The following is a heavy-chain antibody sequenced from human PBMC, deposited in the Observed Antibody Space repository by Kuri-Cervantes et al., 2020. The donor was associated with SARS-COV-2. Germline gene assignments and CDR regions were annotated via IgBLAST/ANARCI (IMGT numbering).Heavy chain of an antibody. CDR2: IYHSGGT. V-gene: IGHV4-39*07. J-gene: IGHJ6*03. D-gene: IGHD2-2*01. CDR3: AGKDIVVVPAFYYYMDV. CDR1: GGSISSSSYY. Sequence: SETLSLTCTVSGGSISSSSYYWGWIRQPPGKGLEWIGSIYHSGGTYYNPSLKSRVTISVDTSKNQFSLKLSSVTAADTAVYYCAGKDIVVVPAFYYYMDVWGKGTTVTVSS.